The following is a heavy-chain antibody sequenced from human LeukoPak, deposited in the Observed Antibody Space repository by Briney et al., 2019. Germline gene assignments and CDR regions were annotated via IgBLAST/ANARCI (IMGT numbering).Heavy chain of an antibody. CDR3: ARDNSDILTGYYRAFDC. J-gene: IGHJ4*02. Sequence: SETLSLTCTVSGGSISSYYWSWIRQPAGKGLEWIGRIYTSGSTNYNPSLKSRVTMSVDTSKNQFSLKLSSVTAADTAVYYCARDNSDILTGYYRAFDCWGQGTLVTVSS. CDR1: GGSISSYY. V-gene: IGHV4-4*07. CDR2: IYTSGST. D-gene: IGHD3-9*01.